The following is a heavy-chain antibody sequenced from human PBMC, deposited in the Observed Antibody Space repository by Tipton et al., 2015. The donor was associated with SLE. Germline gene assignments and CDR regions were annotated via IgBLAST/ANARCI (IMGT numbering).Heavy chain of an antibody. CDR2: ISGSGGST. D-gene: IGHD6-19*01. V-gene: IGHV3-23*01. CDR3: AKDLQQWLGADAFDI. CDR1: GFTFSRYS. J-gene: IGHJ3*02. Sequence: SLRLSCAASGFTFSRYSMNWVRQAPGKGLEWVAVISGSGGSTYYADSVKGRFTISRDNSKNTLYLQMNSLRAEDTAVYYCAKDLQQWLGADAFDIWGQGTMVTVSS.